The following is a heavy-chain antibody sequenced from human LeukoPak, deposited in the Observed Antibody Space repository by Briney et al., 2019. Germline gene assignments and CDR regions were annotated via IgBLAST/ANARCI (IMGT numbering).Heavy chain of an antibody. D-gene: IGHD3-16*01. Sequence: SETLSLTCTVSGGSISSGDYYWSWIRQPPGKGLEWIGYIYYSGSTYYNPSLKSRVTISVDTSKDQFSLKLSSVTAADTAVYYCASYLRLGELFWGQGTLVTVSS. J-gene: IGHJ4*02. CDR2: IYYSGST. CDR3: ASYLRLGELF. CDR1: GGSISSGDYY. V-gene: IGHV4-30-4*01.